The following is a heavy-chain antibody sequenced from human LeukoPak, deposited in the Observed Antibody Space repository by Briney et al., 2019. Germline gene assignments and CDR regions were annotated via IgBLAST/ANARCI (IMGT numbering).Heavy chain of an antibody. CDR1: GGSISSYY. Sequence: SETLSLTCTVSGGSISSYYWSWLRQPPGKGLEWIGYIYYSGSTNYNPSLKSRVTISVDTSKNQFSLKLSSVTAADTAVYYCARDPYPIAVAGTAGAFDIWGQGTMVTVSS. V-gene: IGHV4-59*01. CDR3: ARDPYPIAVAGTAGAFDI. J-gene: IGHJ3*02. CDR2: IYYSGST. D-gene: IGHD6-19*01.